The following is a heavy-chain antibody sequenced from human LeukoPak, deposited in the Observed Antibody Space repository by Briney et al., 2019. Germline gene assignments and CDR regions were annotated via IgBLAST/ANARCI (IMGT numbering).Heavy chain of an antibody. D-gene: IGHD1-26*01. V-gene: IGHV1-18*01. J-gene: IGHJ6*03. CDR2: ISAYNGNT. Sequence: ASVKVSCKASGYTFTSYGISWVRQAPGQGLEWMGWISAYNGNTNYAQKLQGRVTMTTDTSTSTAYMELRSLRSDDTAVYYCARVWELRTDYYYYCMDVWGKGTTVTISS. CDR1: GYTFTSYG. CDR3: ARVWELRTDYYYYCMDV.